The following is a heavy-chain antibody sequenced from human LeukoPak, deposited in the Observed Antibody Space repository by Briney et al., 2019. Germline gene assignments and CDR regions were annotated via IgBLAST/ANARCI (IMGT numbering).Heavy chain of an antibody. CDR1: GFTFSMSW. CDR2: ISSDGSVT. D-gene: IGHD3-22*01. V-gene: IGHV3-74*01. CDR3: TTNYDSDSNY. J-gene: IGHJ4*02. Sequence: PGGSLRLSCVVSGFTFSMSWMHWVRQVPGQGLVWVSGISSDGSVTTYADSVKGRFTISGDNAKNTVYLQMNSLRAEDTAVYYCTTNYDSDSNYWGQGTLVTVSS.